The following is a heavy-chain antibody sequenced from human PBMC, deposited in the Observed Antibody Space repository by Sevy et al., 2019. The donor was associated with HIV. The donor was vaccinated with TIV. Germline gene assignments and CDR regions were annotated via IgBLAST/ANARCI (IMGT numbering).Heavy chain of an antibody. J-gene: IGHJ6*02. CDR2: ISWNSGSI. CDR1: GFTFDDYA. V-gene: IGHV3-9*01. Sequence: GGSLRLSCAASGFTFDDYAMHWVRQAPGKGLEWVSGISWNSGSIGYADSVKGRFTISRDNAKNSLYLQMNSLRAEVTALYYCAKDMGEGRDYYYGMDVWGQWTTVTVSS. CDR3: AKDMGEGRDYYYGMDV. D-gene: IGHD3-16*01.